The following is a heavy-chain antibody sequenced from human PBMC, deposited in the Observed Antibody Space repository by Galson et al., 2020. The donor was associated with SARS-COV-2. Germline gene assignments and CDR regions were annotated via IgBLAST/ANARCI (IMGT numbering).Heavy chain of an antibody. CDR3: ARGHRGVVPSPVLGLGPYYSYYYMDV. Sequence: SETLSLTCAVYGGSFSGYSWTWIRQPPGKGLEWIGAINIGGNTNYSPSPRSRVTVSIDTSKNQFSLNLRSVTAADTALYYCARGHRGVVPSPVLGLGPYYSYYYMDVWDKGTTVTVSS. CDR2: INIGGNT. V-gene: IGHV4-34*01. D-gene: IGHD3-10*01. J-gene: IGHJ6*03. CDR1: GGSFSGYS.